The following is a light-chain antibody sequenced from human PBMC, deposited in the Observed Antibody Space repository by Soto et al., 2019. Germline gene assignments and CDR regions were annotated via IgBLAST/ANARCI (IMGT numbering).Light chain of an antibody. CDR2: GNS. Sequence: QSVLTQPPSVSGAPGQRVTISCTGGSSNIGAGYDVHWYQQLPDTAPKLLIYGNSNRPSGVLDRFSGSKSGNSASLAITGLHAEDEPGYFCQSYDNRLSGYVLFGGGTKLTVL. CDR1: SSNIGAGYD. V-gene: IGLV1-40*01. J-gene: IGLJ3*02. CDR3: QSYDNRLSGYVL.